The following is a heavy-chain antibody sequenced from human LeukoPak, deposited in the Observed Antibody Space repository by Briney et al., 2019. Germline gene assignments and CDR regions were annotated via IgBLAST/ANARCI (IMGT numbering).Heavy chain of an antibody. D-gene: IGHD2-15*01. CDR3: ARRDPGYCSGGSCLAAWYFDL. CDR2: IYYSGST. CDR1: GGSISSYY. J-gene: IGHJ2*01. V-gene: IGHV4-59*08. Sequence: SETLSLTCTVSGGSISSYYWSWIRQPPGKGLEWIGYIYYSGSTNYNPSLKSRVTISVDTSKNQFSLKLSSVTAADTAVYYCARRDPGYCSGGSCLAAWYFDLWGCGTLVTVSS.